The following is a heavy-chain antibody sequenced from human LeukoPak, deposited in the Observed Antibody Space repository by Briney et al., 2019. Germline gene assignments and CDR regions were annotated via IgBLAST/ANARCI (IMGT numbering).Heavy chain of an antibody. J-gene: IGHJ4*02. D-gene: IGHD6-19*01. Sequence: GGSMRLSCAASGFTVSSNYMSWVRQAPGKGLEWVSVIYSGGSTYYADSVKGRFTISRDNSKNTLYLQMNSLRAEDTAVYYCARDRDVVAVAGPGFFDYWGQGTLVTVSS. V-gene: IGHV3-66*02. CDR3: ARDRDVVAVAGPGFFDY. CDR2: IYSGGST. CDR1: GFTVSSNY.